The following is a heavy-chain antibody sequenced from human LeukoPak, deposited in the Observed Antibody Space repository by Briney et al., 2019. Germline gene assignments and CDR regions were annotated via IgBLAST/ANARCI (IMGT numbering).Heavy chain of an antibody. CDR2: ISSSRSSI. D-gene: IGHD5-24*01. CDR3: ARDGYNSLNFDY. CDR1: GFTFSSYS. Sequence: GGSLRLSCAASGFTFSSYSMNWVRQAPGKGLEWVSYISSSRSSIYHADSVKGRVTISRDNAKNSLYLQMNSLRAEDTAVYYCARDGYNSLNFDYWGQGTLVTVSS. V-gene: IGHV3-48*01. J-gene: IGHJ4*02.